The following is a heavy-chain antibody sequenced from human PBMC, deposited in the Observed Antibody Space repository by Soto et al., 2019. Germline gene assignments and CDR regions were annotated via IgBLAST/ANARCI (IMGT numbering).Heavy chain of an antibody. CDR2: INQDGSET. CDR1: GFTFRNYW. J-gene: IGHJ5*02. CDR3: VRESIDGSPEGTACFDP. D-gene: IGHD1-1*01. V-gene: IGHV3-7*01. Sequence: EVQLGESGGGLVHPGGSLRLSCAASGFTFRNYWMSWVRQAPEKGLEWVANINQDGSETFFVDSVKGRFTISRDNAENSLYLQMDSLRVEDTAVYYCVRESIDGSPEGTACFDPWGQGTLVTVSS.